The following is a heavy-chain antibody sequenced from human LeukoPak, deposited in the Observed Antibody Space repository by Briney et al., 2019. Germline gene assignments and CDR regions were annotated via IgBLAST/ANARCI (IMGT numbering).Heavy chain of an antibody. D-gene: IGHD2-2*02. CDR1: GFTFSSYA. V-gene: IGHV3-30-3*01. CDR3: ASTVVPAAISRYYFDY. Sequence: GGSLRLSCAASGFTFSSYAMGWVRQAPGKGLEWVALISYDGSNKYYADSVKGRFTISRDNSKNTLYLQMNSLRAEDTAVYYCASTVVPAAISRYYFDYWGQGTLVTVSS. CDR2: ISYDGSNK. J-gene: IGHJ4*02.